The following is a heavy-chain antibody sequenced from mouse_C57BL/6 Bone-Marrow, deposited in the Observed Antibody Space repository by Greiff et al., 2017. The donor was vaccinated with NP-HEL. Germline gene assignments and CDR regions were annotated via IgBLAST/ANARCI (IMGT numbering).Heavy chain of an antibody. CDR2: ISNGGGST. V-gene: IGHV5-12*01. D-gene: IGHD1-1*01. CDR3: ARPDGSSSLWAMDY. CDR1: GFTFSDYY. J-gene: IGHJ4*01. Sequence: EVKLVESGGGLVQPGGSLKLSCAASGFTFSDYYMYWVRQTPEKRLEWVAYISNGGGSTYYPDTVKGRFTISRDNAKNTLYLQMSRLKSEDTAMYYCARPDGSSSLWAMDYWGQGTSVTVSS.